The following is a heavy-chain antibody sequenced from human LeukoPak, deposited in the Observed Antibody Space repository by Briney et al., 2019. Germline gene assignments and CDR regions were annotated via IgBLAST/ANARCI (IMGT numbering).Heavy chain of an antibody. CDR3: ARCPADYYDSSGYYPNYFDY. CDR2: IYYSGTT. CDR1: GGSIRSYY. J-gene: IGHJ4*02. Sequence: SETLSLTCTVSGGSIRSYYWSWVRQPPGKGLEWIGYIYYSGTTNYNPCLKSRVRISVDTSKNQFSLKLSSVPAADTAVYYCARCPADYYDSSGYYPNYFDYWGQGALVTVSS. D-gene: IGHD3-22*01. V-gene: IGHV4-59*01.